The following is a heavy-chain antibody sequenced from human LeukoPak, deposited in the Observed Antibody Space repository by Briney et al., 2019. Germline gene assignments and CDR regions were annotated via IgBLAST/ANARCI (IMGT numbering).Heavy chain of an antibody. CDR1: GGTFSSYA. CDR3: ARGGFDILTGYTSLYYMDV. Sequence: SVKVSCKASGGTFSSYAISWVRQAPGQGLEWMGRIIPIFGTANYAQKFQGRVTITADKSTSTAYMELSSLRSEDTAVYYCARGGFDILTGYTSLYYMDVWGKGTTVTVSS. V-gene: IGHV1-69*06. D-gene: IGHD3-9*01. J-gene: IGHJ6*03. CDR2: IIPIFGTA.